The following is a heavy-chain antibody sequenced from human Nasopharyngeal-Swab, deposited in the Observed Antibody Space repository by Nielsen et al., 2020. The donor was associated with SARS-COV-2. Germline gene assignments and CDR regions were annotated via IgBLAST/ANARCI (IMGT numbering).Heavy chain of an antibody. D-gene: IGHD5-12*01. CDR3: ARGRGGGYGDY. J-gene: IGHJ4*02. V-gene: IGHV3-30*03. Sequence: GSSLKISCAASGFTFSRYGMHWVRQAPGKGLEWVAVISFDGGHKYFAESVKGRITISRDNARKSVYLQFNSLRAEDTAVYYCARGRGGGYGDYWGQGTLVTVSS. CDR1: GFTFSRYG. CDR2: ISFDGGHK.